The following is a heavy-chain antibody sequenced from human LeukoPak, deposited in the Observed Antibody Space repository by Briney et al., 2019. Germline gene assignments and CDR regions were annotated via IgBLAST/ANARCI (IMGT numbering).Heavy chain of an antibody. J-gene: IGHJ4*02. CDR3: ARVGGGTVTCFDY. Sequence: SETLSLTCTVSGGSISSYYWSWIRQPPGKGLEWIGYIYYSGSTNYNPSLKSRVTISVDTSKNQFPLKLSSVTAADTAVYYCARVGGGTVTCFDYWGQGTLVTVSS. CDR2: IYYSGST. CDR1: GGSISSYY. D-gene: IGHD4-17*01. V-gene: IGHV4-59*01.